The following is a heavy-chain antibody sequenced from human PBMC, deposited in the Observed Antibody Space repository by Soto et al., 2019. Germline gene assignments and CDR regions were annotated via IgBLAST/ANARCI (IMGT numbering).Heavy chain of an antibody. CDR2: INPTGGST. J-gene: IGHJ4*02. CDR1: GYTFTNYY. V-gene: IGHV1-46*01. CDR3: ARRDGGYSYGVDY. D-gene: IGHD5-18*01. Sequence: QVQLVQSGAEVKKPGASVKVSCKASGYTFTNYYMHWVRQAPGQGLAWMGIINPTGGSTSYAQKFQDRITRTRDTSTSTVYMELSSLRSEDTAMYYCARRDGGYSYGVDYWGQGTLVTVSS.